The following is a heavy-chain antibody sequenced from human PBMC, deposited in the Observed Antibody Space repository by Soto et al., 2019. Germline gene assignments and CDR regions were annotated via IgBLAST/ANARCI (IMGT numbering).Heavy chain of an antibody. V-gene: IGHV5-51*01. J-gene: IGHJ4*02. CDR2: IYPGDSDT. D-gene: IGHD2-2*01. CDR3: ARQRGYCSSTSCYEGSSFDY. Sequence: EVQLVQSGAEVKKPGESLKISCKGSGYSFTSYWIGWVRQMPGKGLEWMGIIYPGDSDTSYSPSFQGQVTISADKSISTAYLQWSSLKASDTAMYYCARQRGYCSSTSCYEGSSFDYWGQGTLVTVSS. CDR1: GYSFTSYW.